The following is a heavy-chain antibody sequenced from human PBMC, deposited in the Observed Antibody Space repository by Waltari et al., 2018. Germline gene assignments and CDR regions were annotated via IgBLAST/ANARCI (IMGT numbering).Heavy chain of an antibody. CDR3: ARDYGMDG. V-gene: IGHV3-74*01. J-gene: IGHJ6*02. Sequence: EVQLVESGGGLVWPGGSLRLSCAASGFAFSTYWMNWVRQVPGKGLVWVSRINNDGCSTSYADSGKGRFTISRDNARNTLYLQMSSLRVEDTAVYYCARDYGMDGWGQGTTVTVSS. CDR2: INNDGCST. CDR1: GFAFSTYW.